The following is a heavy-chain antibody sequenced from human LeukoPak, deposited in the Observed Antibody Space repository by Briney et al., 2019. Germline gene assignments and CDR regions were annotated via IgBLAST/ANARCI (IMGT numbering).Heavy chain of an antibody. Sequence: PGGSLRLSCAASGFTFSSYWMTWVRQAPGKGLEWVANIKEDGGEGYYVDSVKGRFTISRDNAKNSLYLQMNSLRAEDTAVYYCATYSSSNGREFQYWGQGTLVTVSS. CDR2: IKEDGGEG. D-gene: IGHD2-2*01. CDR3: ATYSSSNGREFQY. J-gene: IGHJ1*01. V-gene: IGHV3-7*01. CDR1: GFTFSSYW.